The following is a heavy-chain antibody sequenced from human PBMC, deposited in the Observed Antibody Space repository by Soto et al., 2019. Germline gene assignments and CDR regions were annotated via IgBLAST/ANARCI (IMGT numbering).Heavy chain of an antibody. V-gene: IGHV3-23*01. CDR2: ISGSGGST. Sequence: EVQLLESGGGLVQPGGSLRLSCAASGFTFSSYAMSWVRQAPGKGLEWVSAISGSGGSTYYADSVKGRFTISRDNSKNTVYLQMNSLRAEDTAVYYCAKDHYDILTGYYPLCYFDYWGQGTLVTVSS. CDR1: GFTFSSYA. CDR3: AKDHYDILTGYYPLCYFDY. D-gene: IGHD3-9*01. J-gene: IGHJ4*02.